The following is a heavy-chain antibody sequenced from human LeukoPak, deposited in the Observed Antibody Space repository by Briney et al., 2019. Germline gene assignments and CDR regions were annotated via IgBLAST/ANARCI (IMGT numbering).Heavy chain of an antibody. CDR2: INHSGIT. J-gene: IGHJ6*03. D-gene: IGHD5-24*01. CDR3: ARRLQSASQYMDV. CDR1: AGSFSDYY. V-gene: IGHV4-34*01. Sequence: PSETLSLTCAVYAGSFSDYYWSWIRQPPGKGLEWIGEINHSGITNYNPSLKSRVSISVDTSKNQFSLKPSSVTAADTAVYYCARRLQSASQYMDVWGKGTTVTVSS.